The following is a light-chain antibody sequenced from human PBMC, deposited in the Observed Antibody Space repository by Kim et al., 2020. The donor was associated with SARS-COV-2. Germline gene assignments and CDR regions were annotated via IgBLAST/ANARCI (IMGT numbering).Light chain of an antibody. CDR2: QDN. CDR1: ELGQND. CDR3: QAWDSSTVV. V-gene: IGLV3-1*01. J-gene: IGLJ2*01. Sequence: LSPGQTATFTCSAEELGQNDASWYQQTPGQSPILVIFQDNKRPSGIPGRFSGSNSGNTATLTISGTQTMDEAAYYCQAWDSSTVVFGGGTQLTVL.